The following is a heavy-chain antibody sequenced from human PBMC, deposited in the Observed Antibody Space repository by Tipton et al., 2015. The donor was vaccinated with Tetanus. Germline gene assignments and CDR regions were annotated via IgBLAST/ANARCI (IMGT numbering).Heavy chain of an antibody. CDR3: ARVGGGSKWLFDY. CDR2: IYPGDSDT. J-gene: IGHJ4*02. D-gene: IGHD3-16*01. V-gene: IGHV5-51*01. CDR1: GYSFTSYW. Sequence: VQLVQSGSEVKKPGESLKISCKASGYSFTSYWIAWVRQMPGKGLEWMGNIYPGDSDTKYSPSFQGRVTISADKSITTAYLQWSSLRASDTAMYYCARVGGGSKWLFDYWGQGTPVTVSS.